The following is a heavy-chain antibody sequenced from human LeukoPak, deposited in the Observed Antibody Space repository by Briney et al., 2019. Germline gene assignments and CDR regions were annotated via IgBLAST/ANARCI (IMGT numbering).Heavy chain of an antibody. J-gene: IGHJ5*02. CDR2: IDASGVNT. CDR3: AKGSGSGWYGWFDP. V-gene: IGHV3-23*01. D-gene: IGHD6-19*01. Sequence: GGSLRLSCAASRFTFSGYAMYWVRQAPGKGLEWVSCIDASGVNTYYADSVKGRFTISRDNSNNTLYLQMNSLRAEDTAEYYCAKGSGSGWYGWFDPWGQGTLVTVSS. CDR1: RFTFSGYA.